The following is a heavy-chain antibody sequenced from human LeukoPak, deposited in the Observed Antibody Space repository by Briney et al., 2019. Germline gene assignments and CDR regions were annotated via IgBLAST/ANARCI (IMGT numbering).Heavy chain of an antibody. Sequence: SETLSLTCTVSGGSISSYYWTWLRQPPGKGLEWIGYIYYSGSTNYNPSLKSRVTISVDTSKKQFSLKLSSVTAADTAVYYCARGMYNHDPWGQGTLVTVSS. CDR2: IYYSGST. D-gene: IGHD1-14*01. J-gene: IGHJ4*02. CDR3: ARGMYNHDP. V-gene: IGHV4-59*01. CDR1: GGSISSYY.